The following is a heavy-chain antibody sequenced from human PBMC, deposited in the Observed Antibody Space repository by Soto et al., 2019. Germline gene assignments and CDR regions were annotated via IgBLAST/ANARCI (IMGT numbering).Heavy chain of an antibody. Sequence: EMQLLESGGGLVQLGGSLRLSCAASGFIFTDYAMTWVRQAPGKGLEWVSGLSGSGGDTYYADSVKGRFTVTRDNPRNTPYLQMNSMRGEETAVYYCAKDFLQDWGQDYDDGMDVWGQGTTVTVSS. J-gene: IGHJ6*02. D-gene: IGHD7-27*01. CDR1: GFIFTDYA. CDR2: LSGSGGDT. V-gene: IGHV3-23*01. CDR3: AKDFLQDWGQDYDDGMDV.